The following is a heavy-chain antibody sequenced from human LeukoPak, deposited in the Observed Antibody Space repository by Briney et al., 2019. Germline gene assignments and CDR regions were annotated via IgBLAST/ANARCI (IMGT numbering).Heavy chain of an antibody. CDR3: AKDNGETALHYFDY. J-gene: IGHJ4*02. V-gene: IGHV3-9*01. CDR1: GFTFDDYA. Sequence: GGSLRLSCAASGFTFDDYAMHWVRQAPGKGLEWVSGISWNSGSIGYADSVKGRFTISRDNAKNSLYLQMNSLRAEDTAFYYCAKDNGETALHYFDYWGQGTLVTVSS. CDR2: ISWNSGSI. D-gene: IGHD5-18*01.